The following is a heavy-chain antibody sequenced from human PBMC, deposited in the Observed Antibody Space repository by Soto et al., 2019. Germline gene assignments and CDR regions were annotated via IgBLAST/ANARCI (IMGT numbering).Heavy chain of an antibody. CDR1: GGTFSSHG. D-gene: IGHD1-1*01. J-gene: IGHJ4*02. CDR2: IMPTFGSA. CDR3: ATERSAQYFDY. Sequence: QEQLVQSGAEVKKPGSSVKVSCKASGGTFSSHGIAWVRQVPGQGLEWVGGIMPTFGSATYAPKFQGRVTISADKSTSTAYMELRSLRSEDTAVYYCATERSAQYFDYWGQGTLVTVSS. V-gene: IGHV1-69*06.